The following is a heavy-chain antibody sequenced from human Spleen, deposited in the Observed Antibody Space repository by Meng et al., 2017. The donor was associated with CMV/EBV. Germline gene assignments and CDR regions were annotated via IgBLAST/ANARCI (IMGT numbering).Heavy chain of an antibody. V-gene: IGHV1-18*01. CDR2: INTYNGNT. D-gene: IGHD3-10*01. CDR1: GYTFNTHS. CDR3: ARVTLVARSKPSFAY. Sequence: ASVKVSCKASGYTFNTHSINWVRQAPGQGLEWMGWINTYNGNTKFAQKFQGRVTLTTDSSTTTALMELRSLRSDDTAVYYCARVTLVARSKPSFAYWGQGTLVTVSS. J-gene: IGHJ4*02.